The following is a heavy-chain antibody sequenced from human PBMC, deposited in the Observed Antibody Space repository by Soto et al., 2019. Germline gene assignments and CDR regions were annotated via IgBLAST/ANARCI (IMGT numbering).Heavy chain of an antibody. J-gene: IGHJ4*02. CDR3: AREEALAPYGAAFDY. CDR1: GGTFSSYT. V-gene: IGHV1-69*08. CDR2: IIPILGIA. D-gene: IGHD6-13*01. Sequence: QVQLVQSGAEVKKPGSSVKVSCKASGGTFSSYTISWVRQAAGQGLEWMGRIIPILGIANYAQKFQGRVTITADKSTSTAYMELSSLRSEDTAVYYCAREEALAPYGAAFDYWGQGTLVTVSS.